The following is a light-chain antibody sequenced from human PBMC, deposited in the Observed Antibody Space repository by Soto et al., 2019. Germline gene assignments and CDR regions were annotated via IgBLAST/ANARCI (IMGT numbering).Light chain of an antibody. CDR1: STDVGNYNY. J-gene: IGLJ1*01. CDR2: DVS. CDR3: NSYTTSSTYV. Sequence: QSALTQPASVSGSPGQSIAISCTGTSTDVGNYNYVSWYQQHPWRAPQLMIYDVSNRPSGVSDRFYGSKSGNTASLTISGLQPEDEADYYCNSYTTSSTYVFGTGTKLTVL. V-gene: IGLV2-14*03.